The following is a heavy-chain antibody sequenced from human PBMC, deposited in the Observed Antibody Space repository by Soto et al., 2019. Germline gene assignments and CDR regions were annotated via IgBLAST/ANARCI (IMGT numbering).Heavy chain of an antibody. D-gene: IGHD1-7*01. CDR3: AKDRVGGTFYTPLGS. CDR2: ITYDGSFQ. CDR1: GFNFDNYG. J-gene: IGHJ5*02. Sequence: GGSLRLSCQASGFNFDNYGMHWVRQAPGKGLEWVAVITYDGSFQYYADSVKGRFTISRDNSKNTLFLHLNTLKPEDTAVYHCAKDRVGGTFYTPLGSWGQGTLVTVS. V-gene: IGHV3-30*18.